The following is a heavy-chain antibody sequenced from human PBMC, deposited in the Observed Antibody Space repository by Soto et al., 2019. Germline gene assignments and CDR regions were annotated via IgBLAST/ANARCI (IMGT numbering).Heavy chain of an antibody. CDR2: INPSVGTA. Sequence: ASVKVSCKASGYTFTSYYMHWVRQAPGQGLEWMGRINPSVGTANYAQKFQGRVTITADESTSTAYMELSSLRSEDTAVYYCARRLKQTSNLDIVVVPAATYYYYGMDVWGQGTTVTVSS. CDR1: GYTFTSYY. CDR3: ARRLKQTSNLDIVVVPAATYYYYGMDV. V-gene: IGHV1-46*01. D-gene: IGHD2-2*03. J-gene: IGHJ6*02.